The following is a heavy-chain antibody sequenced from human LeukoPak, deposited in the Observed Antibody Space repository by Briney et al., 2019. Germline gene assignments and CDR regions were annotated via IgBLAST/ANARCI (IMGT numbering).Heavy chain of an antibody. J-gene: IGHJ6*02. D-gene: IGHD5-12*01. Sequence: GGSLRLSCAASGFTFDDYAMHWVRQAPGKGLEWVAGISWSSGNIDYADSVKGRFTISRDNAENSLHLQMNSLRTEDTALYFCARDAWRRAFNYGMDVWGQGTTVAVSS. CDR3: ARDAWRRAFNYGMDV. CDR2: ISWSSGNI. V-gene: IGHV3-9*01. CDR1: GFTFDDYA.